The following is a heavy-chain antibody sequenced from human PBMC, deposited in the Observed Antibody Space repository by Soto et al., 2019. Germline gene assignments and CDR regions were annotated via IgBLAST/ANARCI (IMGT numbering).Heavy chain of an antibody. J-gene: IGHJ5*02. CDR3: ARGGKTPRFLEWLHPSNWFDP. Sequence: PGGSLRLSCAASGFTFSSYEMNWVRQAPGKGLEWVSYISSSGSTIYYADSVKGRFTISRDNAKNSLYLQMNSLRAEDTAVYYCARGGKTPRFLEWLHPSNWFDPWGQGTLVTVSS. V-gene: IGHV3-48*03. CDR1: GFTFSSYE. D-gene: IGHD3-3*01. CDR2: ISSSGSTI.